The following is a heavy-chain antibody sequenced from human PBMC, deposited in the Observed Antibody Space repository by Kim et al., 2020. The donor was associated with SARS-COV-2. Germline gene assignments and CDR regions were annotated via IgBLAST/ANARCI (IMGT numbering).Heavy chain of an antibody. D-gene: IGHD2-15*01. V-gene: IGHV4-59*11. J-gene: IGHJ4*02. CDR2: VYHSGST. CDR3: VREGYSGGGSFFFDS. Sequence: SETLSLTCTVSGAYITNHYWSWIRQPPGKGLEWIGNVYHSGSTSYNPSLKSRVTMSVETSKRKFSLQVTTVTAADTAIYYCVREGYSGGGSFFFDSWGPGTLVTVSS. CDR1: GAYITNHY.